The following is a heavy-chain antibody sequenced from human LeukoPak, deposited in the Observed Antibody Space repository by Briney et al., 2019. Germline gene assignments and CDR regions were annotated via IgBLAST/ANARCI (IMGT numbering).Heavy chain of an antibody. V-gene: IGHV4-34*01. CDR1: GGSFSGYY. Sequence: SETLSLTCAVYGGSFSGYYWSGIRQPPGKGLEWIGEINHSGSTNYNPSLKSRVTISVDTSKNQFSLKLSSVTAADTAVYYCARGAYSSGWYVGDYWGQGTLVTVSS. D-gene: IGHD6-19*01. CDR2: INHSGST. J-gene: IGHJ4*02. CDR3: ARGAYSSGWYVGDY.